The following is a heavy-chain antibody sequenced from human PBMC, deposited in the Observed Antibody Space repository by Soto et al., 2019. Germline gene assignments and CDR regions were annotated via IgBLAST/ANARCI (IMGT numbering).Heavy chain of an antibody. V-gene: IGHV4-30-2*03. CDR2: IYHSGST. J-gene: IGHJ4*02. CDR1: GGSISSGGYS. Sequence: TLCLTCAVSGGSISSGGYSWNWIRQPPGKGLEWIGYIYHSGSTYYNPSLQSRVTVSVDTSKNQFSLKLSSVTAADTAVYYSARQRADLWLFLFARDYWGLGTLVTVS. D-gene: IGHD5-18*01. CDR3: ARQRADLWLFLFARDY.